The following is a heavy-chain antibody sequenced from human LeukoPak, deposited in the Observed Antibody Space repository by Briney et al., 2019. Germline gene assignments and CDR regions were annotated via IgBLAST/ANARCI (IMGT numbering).Heavy chain of an antibody. CDR3: AIYHTIVDAFDI. J-gene: IGHJ3*02. Sequence: GGSLRLSCAASGFTVSSNYMSWVRQAPGKGLEWVSVIYSGGSTYYADSVKGRFTISRDNSKNTLYLQMNSLRAEDTAVYYCAIYHTIVDAFDIWGQGTMVTVSS. CDR1: GFTVSSNY. V-gene: IGHV3-53*01. D-gene: IGHD3-3*01. CDR2: IYSGGST.